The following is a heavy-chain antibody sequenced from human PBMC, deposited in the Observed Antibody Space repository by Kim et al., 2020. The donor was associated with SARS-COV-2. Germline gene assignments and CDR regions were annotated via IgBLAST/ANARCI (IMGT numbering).Heavy chain of an antibody. CDR3: TSDLGDYWGGDCYSRV. V-gene: IGHV3-15*01. Sequence: AAPMKGRFTISRDDSKNTLYLQMNSRKTEDTAVYYCTSDLGDYWGGDCYSRVWGQGTTVTVSS. J-gene: IGHJ6*02. D-gene: IGHD2-21*02.